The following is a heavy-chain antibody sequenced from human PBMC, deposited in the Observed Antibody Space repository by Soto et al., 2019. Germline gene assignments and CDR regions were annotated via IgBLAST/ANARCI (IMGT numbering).Heavy chain of an antibody. CDR3: ASYGSGSYSFAFAI. Sequence: ASVKVSCKASGYTFTSYDINWVRQATGQGLEWMGWMNPNSGNTGYAQKFQGRVTMTRNTSISTAYMELSSLRSEDTAVYYCASYGSGSYSFAFAIWGQGTMVTVSS. D-gene: IGHD3-10*01. CDR1: GYTFTSYD. J-gene: IGHJ3*02. V-gene: IGHV1-8*01. CDR2: MNPNSGNT.